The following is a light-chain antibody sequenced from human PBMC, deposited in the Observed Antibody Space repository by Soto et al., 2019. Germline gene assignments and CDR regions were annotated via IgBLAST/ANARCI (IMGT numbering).Light chain of an antibody. CDR2: AAS. Sequence: DIQMTQSPSSVSASVGDRVTITCRASQGISSWLTWYQQKPGKAPKLLIYAASSLQIGVPSRFSSSRSGTDFPLTISSLQAEDFAAYSCQQANSFPLYTFGPGTKVDIK. V-gene: IGKV1-12*01. CDR3: QQANSFPLYT. CDR1: QGISSW. J-gene: IGKJ3*01.